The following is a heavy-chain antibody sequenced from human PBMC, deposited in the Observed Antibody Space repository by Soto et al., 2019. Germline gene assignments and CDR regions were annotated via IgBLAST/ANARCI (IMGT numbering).Heavy chain of an antibody. CDR2: INPNSGGT. V-gene: IGHV1-2*02. CDR1: GYTFTGYY. D-gene: IGHD1-26*01. Sequence: ASVKVSCKASGYTFTGYYMHWVRQAPGKGLEWMGWINPNSGGTNYAQKFQGRVTMTRDTSISTAYMELSRLRSDDTAVYYCAREAGATGRVYYYYGMDVWGQGTTVTVSS. J-gene: IGHJ6*02. CDR3: AREAGATGRVYYYYGMDV.